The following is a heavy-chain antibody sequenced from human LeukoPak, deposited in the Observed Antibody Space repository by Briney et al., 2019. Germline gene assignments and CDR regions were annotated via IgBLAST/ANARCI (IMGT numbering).Heavy chain of an antibody. J-gene: IGHJ4*02. CDR3: ARDSSSGSYYCDY. CDR1: GFTFSSYW. D-gene: IGHD1-26*01. CDR2: IKQDGSEK. V-gene: IGHV3-7*01. Sequence: GGSLRLSCAASGFTFSSYWMSWVRQAPGKGLEWEANIKQDGSEKYYVDSVKGRFTISRDNAKNSLYLQMNSLRAEDTAVYYCARDSSSGSYYCDYWGQGTLVTVSS.